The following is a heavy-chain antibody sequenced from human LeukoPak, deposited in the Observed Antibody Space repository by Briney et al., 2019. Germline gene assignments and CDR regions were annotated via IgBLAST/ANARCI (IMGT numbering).Heavy chain of an antibody. V-gene: IGHV3-21*01. CDR3: ASDGGGYFDY. CDR2: ISTSSNYI. D-gene: IGHD3-16*01. J-gene: IGHJ4*02. Sequence: PGGSLRLSCAASGFIFSTYSMNWARQAPGKGLEWVSFISTSSNYIYYADSVKGRFTISRDNAKNSLYLQMNNLRAEDTAVYYCASDGGGYFDYWGQGTLVTVSS. CDR1: GFIFSTYS.